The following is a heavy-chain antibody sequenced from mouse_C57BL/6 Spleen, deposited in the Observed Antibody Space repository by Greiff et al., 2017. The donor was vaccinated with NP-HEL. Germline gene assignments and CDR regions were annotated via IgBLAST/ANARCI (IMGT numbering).Heavy chain of an antibody. CDR2: IHPSSGST. CDR1: GYTFTSYW. V-gene: IGHV1-64*01. Sequence: QVQLQQPGAELVKPGASVKLSCKASGYTFTSYWMHWVKQRPGQGLEWIGMIHPSSGSTNYNEKFKSKATLTVDKSSSTAYMLRSSQTAEDSAVYYGGRGDLAVRGSSHGDWGKGATLTVSS. CDR3: GRGDLAVRGSSHGD. J-gene: IGHJ2*01. D-gene: IGHD1-1*01.